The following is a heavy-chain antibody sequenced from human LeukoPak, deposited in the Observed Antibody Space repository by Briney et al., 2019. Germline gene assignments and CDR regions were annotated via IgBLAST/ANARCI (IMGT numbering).Heavy chain of an antibody. D-gene: IGHD3-16*01. CDR3: ARDRVYYDYVWGSYSDGGLGYMDV. CDR1: GGSISSSSYY. Sequence: SGTLSLTCTVSGGSISSSSYYWGWIRQPPGKGLEWIGSIYYSGSTYYNPSLKSRVTISVDTSKNQFSLKLSSVTAADTAVYYCARDRVYYDYVWGSYSDGGLGYMDVWGKGTTVTVSS. V-gene: IGHV4-39*07. CDR2: IYYSGST. J-gene: IGHJ6*03.